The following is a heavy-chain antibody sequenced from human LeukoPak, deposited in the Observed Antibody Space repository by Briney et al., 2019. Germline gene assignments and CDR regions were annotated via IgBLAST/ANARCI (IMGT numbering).Heavy chain of an antibody. V-gene: IGHV3-64D*06. CDR2: ISTNGGST. J-gene: IGHJ4*02. CDR3: AKDDYGGNSGRDY. CDR1: GFAFSTYV. Sequence: GGSLRLSCSASGFAFSTYVMHWVRQPPGKGLQYVSSISTNGGSTYYADSVKGRFTISRDNSKNTLYLQMSSLRAEDTAVYYCAKDDYGGNSGRDYWGQGTLVTVSS. D-gene: IGHD4-23*01.